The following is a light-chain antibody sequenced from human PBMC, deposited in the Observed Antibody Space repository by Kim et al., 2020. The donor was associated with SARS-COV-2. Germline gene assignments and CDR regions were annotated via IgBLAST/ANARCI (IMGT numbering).Light chain of an antibody. J-gene: IGKJ4*01. Sequence: SWSPGERAPLSCRASQSVTSYLAWYQQKPGQAPRLLIYDAFNRATGIPARFSGSGSGTDFTLTISNLEPEDFAVYYCQQRSDWPLTFGGGTKLEI. V-gene: IGKV3-11*01. CDR3: QQRSDWPLT. CDR1: QSVTSY. CDR2: DAF.